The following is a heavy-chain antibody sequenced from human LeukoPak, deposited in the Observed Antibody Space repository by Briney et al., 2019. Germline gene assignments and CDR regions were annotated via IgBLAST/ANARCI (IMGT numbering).Heavy chain of an antibody. Sequence: ASVKVSCKASGYTFTSYGISWVRQAPGQGLEWMGWISAYNGNTNYAQKLQGRVTMTTDTSTSTAYMELRSLRFDDTAVYYCARQYYYDSSGYYSLGAQDYWGQGTLVTVSS. J-gene: IGHJ4*02. CDR1: GYTFTSYG. D-gene: IGHD3-22*01. CDR2: ISAYNGNT. V-gene: IGHV1-18*01. CDR3: ARQYYYDSSGYYSLGAQDY.